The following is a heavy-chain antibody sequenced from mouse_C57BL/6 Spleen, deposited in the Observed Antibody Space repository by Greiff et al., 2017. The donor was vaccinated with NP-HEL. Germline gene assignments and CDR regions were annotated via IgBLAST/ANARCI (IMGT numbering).Heavy chain of an antibody. CDR2: ISTYYGDA. Sequence: VQLVESGPELVRPGVSVKISCKGSGYTFTDYAMHWVKQSHAKSLEWIGVISTYYGDASYNQKFKDKATMTVDKSSSTAYMELARLTSEDSAVYYRARPLLRYYAMDYWGQGTSVTVSS. V-gene: IGHV1-67*01. D-gene: IGHD1-1*01. CDR1: GYTFTDYA. CDR3: ARPLLRYYAMDY. J-gene: IGHJ4*01.